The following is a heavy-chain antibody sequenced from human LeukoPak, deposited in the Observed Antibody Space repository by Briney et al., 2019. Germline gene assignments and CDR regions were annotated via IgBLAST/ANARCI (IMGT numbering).Heavy chain of an antibody. CDR1: GGTFSSYA. CDR3: ARAPRYGDYGDHYYYGMDV. D-gene: IGHD4-17*01. CDR2: IIPIFGTA. J-gene: IGHJ6*04. Sequence: VASVKVSCKASGGTFSSYAISWVRQAPGQGLEWMGGIIPIFGTANYAQKFQGRVTITADKSTSTAYMELSSLRSEDTAVYYCARAPRYGDYGDHYYYGMDVWGKGTTVTVSS. V-gene: IGHV1-69*06.